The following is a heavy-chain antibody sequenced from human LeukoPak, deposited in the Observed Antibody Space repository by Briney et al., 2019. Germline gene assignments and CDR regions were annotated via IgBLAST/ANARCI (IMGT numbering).Heavy chain of an antibody. Sequence: PSETLSLTCTVSGGSISSYYWSWIRQPPGKGLEWIGYIYYSGSTNYNPSLKSRVTISVDTSKNQFSLKLSSVTAADTAVYYCSRYGDYWVDNYYGMDVWGQGTTVTVSS. CDR2: IYYSGST. CDR1: GGSISSYY. V-gene: IGHV4-59*12. D-gene: IGHD4-17*01. J-gene: IGHJ6*02. CDR3: SRYGDYWVDNYYGMDV.